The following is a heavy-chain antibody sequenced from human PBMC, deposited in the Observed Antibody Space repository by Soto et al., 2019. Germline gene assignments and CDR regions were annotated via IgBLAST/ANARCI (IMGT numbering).Heavy chain of an antibody. D-gene: IGHD4-17*01. J-gene: IGHJ4*02. CDR1: GLIFSGST. V-gene: IGHV3-73*01. Sequence: GGSLRLSCAASGLIFSGSTVYWVRQASGKGLEWVGRIRNKANSDATAYAASVKGRFTISRDDSKNTLYLQMNSLKTEDTAVYYCTTPRSLHPVEPQPFEYWGQGTLVTVSS. CDR2: IRNKANSDAT. CDR3: TTPRSLHPVEPQPFEY.